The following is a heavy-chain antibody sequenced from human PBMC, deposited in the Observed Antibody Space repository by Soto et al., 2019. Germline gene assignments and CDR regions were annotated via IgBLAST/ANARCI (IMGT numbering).Heavy chain of an antibody. D-gene: IGHD4-4*01. Sequence: PSETLSLTCTVSGGSISSYYWSWIRQPPGKGLEWIGYIYYSGSTNYNPSLKSRVTISVDTSKNQFSLKLSSVTAADTAVYYCARGGVTRYYYYGMDVWGQGTTVTVS. V-gene: IGHV4-59*01. CDR1: GGSISSYY. CDR2: IYYSGST. CDR3: ARGGVTRYYYYGMDV. J-gene: IGHJ6*02.